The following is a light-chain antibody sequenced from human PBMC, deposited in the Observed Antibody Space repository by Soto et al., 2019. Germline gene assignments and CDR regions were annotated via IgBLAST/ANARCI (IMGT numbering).Light chain of an antibody. V-gene: IGLV2-14*01. CDR2: EVS. CDR3: SSYTSSSPCV. J-gene: IGLJ1*01. Sequence: QSALTQPPSASGSPGQSVTISCTGTSSDVGGYNYVSWYQQHPGKAPKLMIYEVSNRPSGVSNRFSGSKSGNMASLTISGLQAEDEADYYCSSYTSSSPCVFGTGTKLTVL. CDR1: SSDVGGYNY.